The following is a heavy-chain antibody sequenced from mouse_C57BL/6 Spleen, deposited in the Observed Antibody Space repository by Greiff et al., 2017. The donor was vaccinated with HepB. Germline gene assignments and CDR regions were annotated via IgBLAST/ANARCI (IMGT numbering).Heavy chain of an antibody. Sequence: QVQLQQSGAELVKPGASVKMSCKASGYTFTTYPIEWMKQNHGKSLEWIGNFHPYNDDTKYNEKFKGKATLTVEKSSSTVYLELSRLTSDAAVVYYCAIQYYDYDEYDFYDRGQGTTLTVAS. CDR2: FHPYNDDT. CDR1: GYTFTTYP. V-gene: IGHV1-47*01. CDR3: AIQYYDYDEYDFYD. J-gene: IGHJ2*01. D-gene: IGHD2-4*01.